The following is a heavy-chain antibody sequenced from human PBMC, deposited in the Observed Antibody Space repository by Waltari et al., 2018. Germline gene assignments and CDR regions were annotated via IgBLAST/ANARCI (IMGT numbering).Heavy chain of an antibody. J-gene: IGHJ3*02. Sequence: QVQLVQSGAEVKKPGASVKVSCQASGYTFTSYALHWVRQAPGQRLEWMGWINAGNGNTKYSQKFQGRVTITRDTSASTAYMELSSLRSEDTAVYYCARYKPSPGVAFDIWGQGTMVTVSS. CDR2: INAGNGNT. D-gene: IGHD2-8*01. V-gene: IGHV1-3*01. CDR1: GYTFTSYA. CDR3: ARYKPSPGVAFDI.